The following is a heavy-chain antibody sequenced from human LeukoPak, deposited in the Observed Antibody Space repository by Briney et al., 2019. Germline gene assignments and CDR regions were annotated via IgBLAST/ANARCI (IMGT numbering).Heavy chain of an antibody. CDR3: AKNPEYTYANY. D-gene: IGHD5-18*01. J-gene: IGHJ4*02. V-gene: IGHV3-23*01. Sequence: PGGSLRLSCAASGFTLSSYAMSWVRQAPGKGLEWVSAISGSGGGTYYADSVKGRFTISRDNSKNTLYLQMNSLRAEDTAVYYCAKNPEYTYANYWGQGTLVTVSS. CDR2: ISGSGGGT. CDR1: GFTLSSYA.